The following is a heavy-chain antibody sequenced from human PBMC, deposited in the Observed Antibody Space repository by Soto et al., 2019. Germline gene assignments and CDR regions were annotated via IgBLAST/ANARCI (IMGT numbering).Heavy chain of an antibody. CDR2: ISYDGSNK. J-gene: IGHJ4*02. V-gene: IGHV3-30-3*01. D-gene: IGHD6-19*01. CDR3: ARDTDDPYSSGRYLDY. CDR1: GFTFSSYA. Sequence: QVQLVESGGGVVQPRRSLRLSCAASGFTFSSYAMHWVRQAPGKGLEWVAVISYDGSNKYYADSVKGRFTISRDNSKNTLYLQMNRLGAEDTAVYYCARDTDDPYSSGRYLDYWGQGTLVTVSS.